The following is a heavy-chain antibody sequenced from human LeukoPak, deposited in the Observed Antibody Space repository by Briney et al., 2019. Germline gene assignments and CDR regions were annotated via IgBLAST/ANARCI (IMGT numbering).Heavy chain of an antibody. CDR1: GFPFRDYY. D-gene: IGHD1-26*01. CDR2: ISRSGDSL. V-gene: IGHV3-11*01. CDR3: ARASSWELVDY. J-gene: IGHJ4*02. Sequence: SGGSLRLSCAASGFPFRDYYMTWIRQAPGKGLEWISYISRSGDSLYYADSVEGRFPISRDNAKNSLFLQMNSLRADDTAVYYCARASSWELVDYWGQGTLVTVSS.